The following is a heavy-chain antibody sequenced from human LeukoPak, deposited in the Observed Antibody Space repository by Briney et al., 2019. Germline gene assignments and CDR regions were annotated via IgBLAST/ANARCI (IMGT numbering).Heavy chain of an antibody. Sequence: GASVKVSCKASGYTFTGYYMHWVRRAPGQGLEWMGWINPNSGGTNYAQKFQGRVTMTRDTSISTAYMELSRLRSDDTAVYYCARDREGYYDILTGYYGVGAFDIWGQGTMVTVSS. D-gene: IGHD3-9*01. CDR1: GYTFTGYY. CDR3: ARDREGYYDILTGYYGVGAFDI. CDR2: INPNSGGT. J-gene: IGHJ3*02. V-gene: IGHV1-2*02.